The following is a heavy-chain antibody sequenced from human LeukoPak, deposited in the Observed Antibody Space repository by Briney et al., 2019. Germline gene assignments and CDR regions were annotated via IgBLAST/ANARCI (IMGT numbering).Heavy chain of an antibody. CDR1: GFTFSSYW. D-gene: IGHD3-3*01. CDR3: ARPGGDFWSDNWFDP. CDR2: IKQDGSEK. J-gene: IGHJ5*02. Sequence: GGSLRLSCAASGFTFSSYWMSWVRQAPGKGLEWVANIKQDGSEKYYVDSVKGRFTISRDNAKNSLYLQMNSLRAEDTAVYYCARPGGDFWSDNWFDPWGQGTLVTVSS. V-gene: IGHV3-7*01.